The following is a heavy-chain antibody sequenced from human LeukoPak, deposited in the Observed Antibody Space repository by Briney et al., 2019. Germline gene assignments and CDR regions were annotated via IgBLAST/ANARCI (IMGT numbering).Heavy chain of an antibody. V-gene: IGHV4-38-2*01. J-gene: IGHJ5*02. CDR1: GYSINSGNY. D-gene: IGHD3-16*01. CDR3: ASASDVWGRSPFVVHP. CDR2: FYHSGST. Sequence: SETLSLTCVVSGYSINSGNYWSWARQPPGKGLEYIGTFYHSGSTYYNPSLKSRVTISIDTSKNHFSLKLSSVTAADTAVYYCASASDVWGRSPFVVHPWGQGTLVTVSS.